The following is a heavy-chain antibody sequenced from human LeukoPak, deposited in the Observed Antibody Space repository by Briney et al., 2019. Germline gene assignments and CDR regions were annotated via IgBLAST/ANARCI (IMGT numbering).Heavy chain of an antibody. CDR2: ISGSGGST. CDR1: GFTFSSYG. CDR3: ATPEGPARSYYYYMDV. V-gene: IGHV3-23*01. Sequence: PGGSLRLSCAASGFTFSSYGMHWVRQAPGKGLEWVSAISGSGGSTYYADSVKGRFTISRDNSKNTLYLQMNSLRAEDTAVYYCATPEGPARSYYYYMDVWGKGTTVTVSS. J-gene: IGHJ6*03. D-gene: IGHD2-15*01.